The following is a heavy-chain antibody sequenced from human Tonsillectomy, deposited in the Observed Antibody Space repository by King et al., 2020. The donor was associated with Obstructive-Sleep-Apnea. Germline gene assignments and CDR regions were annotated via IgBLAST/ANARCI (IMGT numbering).Heavy chain of an antibody. CDR1: GGSIRSGGYH. Sequence: LQLQESGPGLVKPSETLSLTCSVSGGSIRSGGYHWNWIRQHPGQGLQWIGFIYSSGTTYYNPSLKSRVTISVDTSKNQFSLKVTSVTAADTAVYYCAVGTTRRGFNFGDWNFDLWGRGTLVTVSS. D-gene: IGHD1-7*01. J-gene: IGHJ2*01. V-gene: IGHV4-31*03. CDR3: AVGTTRRGFNFGDWNFDL. CDR2: IYSSGTT.